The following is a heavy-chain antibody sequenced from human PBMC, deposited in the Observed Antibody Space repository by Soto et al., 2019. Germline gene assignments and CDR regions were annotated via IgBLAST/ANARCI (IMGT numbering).Heavy chain of an antibody. CDR3: ATLRGIAAAGTFDY. Sequence: SETLSLTCTVSGGSISSGGYYWSWIRQHPGKGLEWIGYIYYSGSTYYNPSLKSRVTISVDTSKNQFSLKLSSVTAADTAVYYCATLRGIAAAGTFDYWGQGTLVTVSS. D-gene: IGHD6-13*01. CDR2: IYYSGST. J-gene: IGHJ4*02. V-gene: IGHV4-31*03. CDR1: GGSISSGGYY.